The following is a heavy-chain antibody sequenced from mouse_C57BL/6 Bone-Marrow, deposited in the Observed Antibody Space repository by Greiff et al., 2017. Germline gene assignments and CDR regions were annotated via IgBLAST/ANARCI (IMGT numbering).Heavy chain of an antibody. V-gene: IGHV1-76*01. CDR2: LYPGTGNT. J-gene: IGHJ3*01. D-gene: IGHD1-1*01. CDR3: EGLLRSFAY. CDR1: AYTFTDSY. Sequence: QVQLQQSRAELVRPGAPDMLFCKASAYTFTDSYKNWMKPRPGQGLDWIARLYPGTGNTYYNGKFKGKATLTAEKSSSPAYMQLSSLTSEDSAVYFCEGLLRSFAYWGQGALVSVSA.